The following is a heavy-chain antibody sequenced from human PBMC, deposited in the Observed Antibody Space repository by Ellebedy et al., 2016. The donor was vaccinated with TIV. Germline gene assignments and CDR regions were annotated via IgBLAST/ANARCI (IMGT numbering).Heavy chain of an antibody. V-gene: IGHV3-21*01. CDR1: GFTFSSYS. Sequence: GGSLRLSCAASGFTFSSYSMNWVRQAPGKGLEWVSSISSSSSYIYYADSVKGRFTISRDNAKNSLYLQMNSLRAEDTAVYYCASDDNFWSGYYVYWGQGTLVTVSS. CDR2: ISSSSSYI. CDR3: ASDDNFWSGYYVY. D-gene: IGHD3-3*01. J-gene: IGHJ4*02.